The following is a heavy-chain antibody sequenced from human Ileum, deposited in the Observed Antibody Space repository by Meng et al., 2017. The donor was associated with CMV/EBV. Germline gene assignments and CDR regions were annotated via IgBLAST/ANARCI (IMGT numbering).Heavy chain of an antibody. CDR1: GFTFSNHD. CDR2: IDTDSDT. Sequence: GGSLRLSCAASGFTFSNHDMHWVRRVTGKGLEWVSHIDTDSDTYYPDSVKGRFTISRENAKNSLYLQTNSLRAGDTAVYYCARAGSFLTGFTWFDYWGQGTLVTVSS. D-gene: IGHD3-9*01. J-gene: IGHJ4*02. V-gene: IGHV3-13*01. CDR3: ARAGSFLTGFTWFDY.